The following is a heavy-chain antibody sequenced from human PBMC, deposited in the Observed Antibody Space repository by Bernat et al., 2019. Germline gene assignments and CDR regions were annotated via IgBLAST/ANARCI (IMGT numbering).Heavy chain of an antibody. J-gene: IGHJ3*02. CDR3: ARIRDSSFNDAFDI. CDR1: GFSLSTSGMC. Sequence: QVTLRESGPALVKPTQTLTLTCTFSGFSLSTSGMCVSWIRQPPGKALEWLALIDWDDDKYYSTSLKTRLTISKDTSKNQVVLTMTNMDPVDTATYYCARIRDSSFNDAFDIWGQGTMVTVSS. D-gene: IGHD6-6*01. CDR2: IDWDDDK. V-gene: IGHV2-70*01.